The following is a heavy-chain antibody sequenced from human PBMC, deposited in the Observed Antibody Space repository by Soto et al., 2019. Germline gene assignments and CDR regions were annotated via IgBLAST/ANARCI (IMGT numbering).Heavy chain of an antibody. Sequence: GSLRLSCEASGFTFSSYRMNWVRQDPGKGLEWVSYISSSSSTIYYADSVKGRFTISRDNAKNSLYLQMNSLRDEDTAVYYCARDSTPRRGVFDIWGQGTMVTVSS. D-gene: IGHD2-2*01. CDR1: GFTFSSYR. CDR2: ISSSSSTI. CDR3: ARDSTPRRGVFDI. J-gene: IGHJ3*02. V-gene: IGHV3-48*02.